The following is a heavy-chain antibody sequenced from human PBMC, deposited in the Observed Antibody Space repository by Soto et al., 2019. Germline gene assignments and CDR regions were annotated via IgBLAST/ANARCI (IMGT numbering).Heavy chain of an antibody. CDR1: GFTFSNYG. Sequence: GGSLRLSCAASGFTFSNYGMSWVRQAPGRGLEWVSAISGSGGSTYYADSVKGRFTISRDNSKNTLYLQMNSLRAEDTAVYYCAKDLLRPTSPLTGWGQGTLVTVSS. CDR3: AKDLLRPTSPLTG. D-gene: IGHD3-16*01. V-gene: IGHV3-23*01. J-gene: IGHJ4*02. CDR2: ISGSGGST.